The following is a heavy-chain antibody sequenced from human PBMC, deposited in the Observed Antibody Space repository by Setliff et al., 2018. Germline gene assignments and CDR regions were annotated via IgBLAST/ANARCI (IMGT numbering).Heavy chain of an antibody. D-gene: IGHD3-10*01. CDR1: GGTFSSYV. V-gene: IGHV1-69*13. CDR3: AGGQPLVRKYYYYMDA. CDR2: IIPMFGT. J-gene: IGHJ6*03. Sequence: SVKVSCKASGGTFSSYVISWVREAPGQGLEWMGGIIPMFGTNYAQKFQGRVTITADESTSKAYMELSSLGSEDTAVYYCAGGQPLVRKYYYYMDAWGKGTTVTVS.